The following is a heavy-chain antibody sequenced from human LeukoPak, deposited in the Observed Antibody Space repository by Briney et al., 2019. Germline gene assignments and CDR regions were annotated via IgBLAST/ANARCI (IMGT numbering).Heavy chain of an antibody. V-gene: IGHV1-69*05. D-gene: IGHD6-6*01. J-gene: IGHJ5*02. Sequence: SVKVSCKASGGTFSSYAISWVRQAPGQGLEWMGRIIPIFGTANYAQKFQGRVTITTDESTSTAYMELSSLRSEDTAVYYCARDTSSSFYWSDPWGQGTLVTVSS. CDR2: IIPIFGTA. CDR3: ARDTSSSFYWSDP. CDR1: GGTFSSYA.